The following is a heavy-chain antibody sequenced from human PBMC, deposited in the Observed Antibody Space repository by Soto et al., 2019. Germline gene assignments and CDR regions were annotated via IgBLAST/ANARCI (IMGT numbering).Heavy chain of an antibody. CDR2: INPSGGST. V-gene: IGHV1-46*03. D-gene: IGHD4-17*01. J-gene: IGHJ6*02. CDR3: ARDPPMTTVTTGLYYGMDV. Sequence: QVQLVQSGAEVKKPGASVKVSCKASGYTFTSYYMHWVRQAPGQGLEWMGIINPSGGSTSYAQKFQGRGTMTRDTSTSTVYMELSSLRSEDPAVYYCARDPPMTTVTTGLYYGMDVWGQGTTVTVSS. CDR1: GYTFTSYY.